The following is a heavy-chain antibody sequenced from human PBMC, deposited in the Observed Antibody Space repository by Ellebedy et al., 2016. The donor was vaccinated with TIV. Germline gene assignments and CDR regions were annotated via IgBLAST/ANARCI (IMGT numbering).Heavy chain of an antibody. J-gene: IGHJ6*03. V-gene: IGHV4-39*02. CDR2: IYYSGST. D-gene: IGHD1-14*01. Sequence: SETLSLTXTVSGGSISSGGYYWGWIRQPPGKGLEWIGSIYYSGSTYYNPSLKSRVTISVDTSKNQFSLKLSSVTAADTAVYYCARDGAICPSCINYYYMDVWGKGTTVTVSS. CDR1: GGSISSGGYY. CDR3: ARDGAICPSCINYYYMDV.